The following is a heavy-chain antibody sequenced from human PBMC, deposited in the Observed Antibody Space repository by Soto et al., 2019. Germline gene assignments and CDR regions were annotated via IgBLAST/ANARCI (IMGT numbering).Heavy chain of an antibody. Sequence: GGSLRLSCAASGFTFSSYSMNWVRQAPGKGLEWVSGISTSSRTTNYADSVKGRFTISRDNSKNTLYLQMNSLRAEDTALYYCTKDKHYYDMDVWGQGTTVTVSS. CDR1: GFTFSSYS. V-gene: IGHV3-23*01. J-gene: IGHJ6*02. CDR2: ISTSSRTT. CDR3: TKDKHYYDMDV.